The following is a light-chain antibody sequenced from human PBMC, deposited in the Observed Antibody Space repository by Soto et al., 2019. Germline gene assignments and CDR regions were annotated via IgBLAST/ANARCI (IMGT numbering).Light chain of an antibody. J-gene: IGKJ1*01. Sequence: EIVLTHSPGTLSLSPGERATLSCRASQSLSNNYLAWYQQKPGQAPRLVIYGASSRATGIPDRFSASGSGTDFTLTISRLEPEDFAVYFCQQYRSLPPTTIGQGTKVDIK. CDR1: QSLSNNY. V-gene: IGKV3-20*01. CDR2: GAS. CDR3: QQYRSLPPTT.